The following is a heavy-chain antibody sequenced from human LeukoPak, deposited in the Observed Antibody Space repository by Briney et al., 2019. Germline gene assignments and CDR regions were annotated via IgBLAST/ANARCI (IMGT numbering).Heavy chain of an antibody. CDR3: ARPRYCSSTSCLRAFDI. J-gene: IGHJ3*02. D-gene: IGHD2-2*01. CDR2: INHSGST. CDR1: GGSINSDSYY. Sequence: SETLSLTCTVSGGSINSDSYYWSWIRQPPGKGLEWIGEINHSGSTNYNPSLKSRVTISVDTSKNQFSLKLSSVTAADTAVYYCARPRYCSSTSCLRAFDIWGQGTMVTVSS. V-gene: IGHV4-39*07.